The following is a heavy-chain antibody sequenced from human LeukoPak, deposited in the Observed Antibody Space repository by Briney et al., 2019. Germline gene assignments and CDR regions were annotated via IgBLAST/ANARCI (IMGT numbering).Heavy chain of an antibody. CDR2: IKQDGSEK. CDR1: GFTFSSYS. J-gene: IGHJ4*02. V-gene: IGHV3-7*01. CDR3: ANMVRGVIGY. D-gene: IGHD3-10*01. Sequence: GGSLRLSCAASGFTFSSYSMNWVRQAPGKGLEWVANIKQDGSEKYYVDSVKGRFTISRDNAKNSLYLQMNSLRAEDTAVYYCANMVRGVIGYWGQGTLVTVSS.